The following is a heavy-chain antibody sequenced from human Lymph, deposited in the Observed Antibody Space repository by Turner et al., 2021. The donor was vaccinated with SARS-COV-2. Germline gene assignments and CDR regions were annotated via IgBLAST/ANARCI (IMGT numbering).Heavy chain of an antibody. CDR2: IYSGGTT. Sequence: EVQLVETGGGLIQPGGSLRLSCAASGIIVSRNYMNWVRQAPGKGLEWVSVIYSGGTTYYAYSVKGRFTISRDNSKNTLYLQMNSLRVEDTAVYYCARDLGTYGMDVWGQGTTVTVSS. D-gene: IGHD6-13*01. J-gene: IGHJ6*02. CDR3: ARDLGTYGMDV. V-gene: IGHV3-53*02. CDR1: GIIVSRNY.